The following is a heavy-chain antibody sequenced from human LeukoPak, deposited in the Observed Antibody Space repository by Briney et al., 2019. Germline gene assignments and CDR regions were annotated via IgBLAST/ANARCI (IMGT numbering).Heavy chain of an antibody. J-gene: IGHJ4*02. CDR3: APHCGGDCYYDY. V-gene: IGHV3-21*01. CDR1: GFTFSTYS. Sequence: GGSLRLSCAASGFTFSTYSMNWVRQAPGKGLEWVSSISSSSSYIYYADSLRGRFTISRDNAKNSLYLQMNSLRAEDTAVYYCAPHCGGDCYYDYGARGPLAPVS. CDR2: ISSSSSYI. D-gene: IGHD2-21*02.